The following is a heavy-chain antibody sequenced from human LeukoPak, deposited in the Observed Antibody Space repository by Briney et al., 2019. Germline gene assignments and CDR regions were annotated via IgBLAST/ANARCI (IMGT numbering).Heavy chain of an antibody. D-gene: IGHD6-25*01. CDR3: ARVGSRYDYWFDP. CDR1: GGSLSSYY. V-gene: IGHV4-4*07. J-gene: IGHJ5*02. CDR2: IYTSGST. Sequence: SEPLSLTCTVSGGSLSSYYWSWIRPPAGQGLAWIGRIYTSGSTNYNPSLNSRVTMSVDTSKNQFSLKLSSVTAADTAVYYCARVGSRYDYWFDPWGQGTLVTVSS.